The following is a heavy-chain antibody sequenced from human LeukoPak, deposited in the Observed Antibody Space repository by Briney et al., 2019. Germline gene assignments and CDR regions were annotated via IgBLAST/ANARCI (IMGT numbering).Heavy chain of an antibody. Sequence: SESLSLTCTVSGGSISSYYWSWIRQPPGKGLEWIGYIHYSGSTNYNPSPKSRVTISVDTSKNQFSLKLSSVTAADTAVYYCARNILATTNYFDYWGQGTLVTVSS. CDR1: GGSISSYY. CDR2: IHYSGST. D-gene: IGHD5-12*01. J-gene: IGHJ4*02. CDR3: ARNILATTNYFDY. V-gene: IGHV4-59*01.